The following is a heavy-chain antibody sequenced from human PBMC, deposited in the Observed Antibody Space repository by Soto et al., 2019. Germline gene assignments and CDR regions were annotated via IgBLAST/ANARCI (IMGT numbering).Heavy chain of an antibody. CDR1: GGSINNYY. Sequence: SETLSLTCTVSGGSINNYYWSWIRQPPGKGLEWIGDIYFSGSTNYNPSLKSRVTVSIDTSRNQFSLKLTSVTAADTAVYYCARVGSGLVRGFDYWGQGTLVTVSS. V-gene: IGHV4-59*12. J-gene: IGHJ4*02. CDR3: ARVGSGLVRGFDY. CDR2: IYFSGST. D-gene: IGHD2-15*01.